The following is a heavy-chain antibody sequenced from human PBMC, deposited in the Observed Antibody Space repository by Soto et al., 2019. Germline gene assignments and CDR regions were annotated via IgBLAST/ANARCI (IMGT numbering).Heavy chain of an antibody. CDR1: GFTFSSYW. D-gene: IGHD5-12*01. CDR3: ARSVRSGYDFSYFDY. V-gene: IGHV3-7*05. CDR2: IKQDGSEK. Sequence: EVQLVESGGGLVQPGGSLRLSCAASGFTFSSYWMSWVRQAPGKGLEWVANIKQDGSEKYYVDSVKGRFTISRDNAENSLYLQMNSLRAEDTAVYYCARSVRSGYDFSYFDYWGQGTLVTVSS. J-gene: IGHJ4*02.